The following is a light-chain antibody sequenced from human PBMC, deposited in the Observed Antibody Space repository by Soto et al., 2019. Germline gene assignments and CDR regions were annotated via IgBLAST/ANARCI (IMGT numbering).Light chain of an antibody. CDR2: DVS. Sequence: QSVLTQPASVSGSPGQSITISCTGTSSDVGGYNYVSWYQQHPGKAPKLMIYDVSNRPSGVSNRFSGSKSGNTASLTISGLQAEDEADYYSSSYTSSSTLAFLVFGTGTKVTVL. J-gene: IGLJ1*01. CDR3: SSYTSSSTLAFLV. CDR1: SSDVGGYNY. V-gene: IGLV2-14*01.